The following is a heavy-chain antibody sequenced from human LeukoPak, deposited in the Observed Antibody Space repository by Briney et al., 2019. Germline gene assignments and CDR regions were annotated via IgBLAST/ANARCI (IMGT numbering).Heavy chain of an antibody. CDR2: IYYSTST. J-gene: IGHJ4*02. CDR1: GGSISSSSYY. Sequence: SETLSLTCTASGGSISSSSYYWGWIRQPPGKGLDWIGSIYYSTSTYYNPSLKSRVTISVDTSKNQFSLRLSSVTAADTAVYYCASSPYSSGWYDYWGQGTLVTVS. V-gene: IGHV4-39*01. D-gene: IGHD6-19*01. CDR3: ASSPYSSGWYDY.